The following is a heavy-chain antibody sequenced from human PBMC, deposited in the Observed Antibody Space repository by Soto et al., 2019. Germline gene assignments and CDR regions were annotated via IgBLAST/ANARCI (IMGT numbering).Heavy chain of an antibody. J-gene: IGHJ4*02. CDR2: INHSGST. V-gene: IGHV4-34*01. D-gene: IGHD1-1*01. CDR1: GGSFSGYY. CDR3: ARGLTISDY. Sequence: SETLSLTCAVYGGSFSGYYWSWIRQSPGKGLEWIGEINHSGSTNYNPSLKSRVTISVDTSKKQFSLKLSSVTAADTAVYYCARGLTISDYWGQGTLVTVSS.